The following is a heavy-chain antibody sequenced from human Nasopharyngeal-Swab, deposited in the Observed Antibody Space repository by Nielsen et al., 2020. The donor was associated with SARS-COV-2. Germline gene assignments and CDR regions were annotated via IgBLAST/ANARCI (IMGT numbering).Heavy chain of an antibody. CDR2: ISSSSYFT. Sequence: GESLKISCAASGFIFSDYYMSWIRQAPGKGLEWVSYISSSSYFTYYADSVKGRFTISRDNAKNSLYLQMSSLRAEDTAVYYCVRDGEAGFDYWGQGTLVTVSS. V-gene: IGHV3-11*06. CDR3: VRDGEAGFDY. CDR1: GFIFSDYY. J-gene: IGHJ4*02. D-gene: IGHD6-13*01.